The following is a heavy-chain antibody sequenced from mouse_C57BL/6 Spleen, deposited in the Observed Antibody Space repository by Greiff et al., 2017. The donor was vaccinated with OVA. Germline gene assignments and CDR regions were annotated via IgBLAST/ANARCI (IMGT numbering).Heavy chain of an antibody. J-gene: IGHJ3*01. Sequence: VQLQQPGAELVKPGASVKLSCKASGYTFTSYWMQWVKQRPGQGLEWIGEIDPSDSYTNYNQKFKGKATLTVDTSSSTAYMQLSSLTSEDSAVYYCARSRVGQFAYWGQGTLVTVSA. CDR2: IDPSDSYT. CDR1: GYTFTSYW. D-gene: IGHD3-3*01. V-gene: IGHV1-50*01. CDR3: ARSRVGQFAY.